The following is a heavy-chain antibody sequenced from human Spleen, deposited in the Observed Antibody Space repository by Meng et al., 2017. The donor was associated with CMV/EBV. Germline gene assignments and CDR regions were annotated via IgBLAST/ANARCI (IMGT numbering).Heavy chain of an antibody. CDR3: ARRQLYCSSTSCYLGALDY. V-gene: IGHV3-23*01. CDR1: GFTFSTYA. Sequence: GESLKISCAASGFTFSTYAMSWVRQTPGKRLEWVSSISASASSTYYADSVKGRFTISRDNSKNTLYLQMNSLRAEDTAVYYCARRQLYCSSTSCYLGALDYWGQGTLVTVSS. CDR2: ISASASST. J-gene: IGHJ4*02. D-gene: IGHD2-2*01.